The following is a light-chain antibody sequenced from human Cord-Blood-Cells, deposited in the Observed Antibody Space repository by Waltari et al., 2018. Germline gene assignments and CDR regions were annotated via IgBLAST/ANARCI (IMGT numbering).Light chain of an antibody. V-gene: IGLV2-23*01. Sequence: QSALTQPASLSESPGHSIPISCTGTSSDVGSYNLVSWYQQHPGKAPKLMIYEGSKRPSGVSNRFSGSKSGNTASLTISGLQAEDEADYYCCSYAGSSSVVFGGGTKLTVL. CDR3: CSYAGSSSVV. J-gene: IGLJ2*01. CDR1: SSDVGSYNL. CDR2: EGS.